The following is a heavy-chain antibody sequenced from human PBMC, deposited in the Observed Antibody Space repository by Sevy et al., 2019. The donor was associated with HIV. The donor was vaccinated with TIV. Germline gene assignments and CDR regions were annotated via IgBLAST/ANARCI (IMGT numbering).Heavy chain of an antibody. J-gene: IGHJ5*01. CDR1: GFTLSSYV. Sequence: GGSLRLSCAASGFTLSSYVMSWVRHSPGKGLEWVSTISHTSESSNYADSVKGRFTISRDNSKNTLYLQMNSLRVEDTAVYYCAGRRVGDFWSGSVRGPWAGGPLFDCWGQGTLVTVSS. D-gene: IGHD3-3*01. CDR3: AGRRVGDFWSGSVRGPWAGGPLFDC. V-gene: IGHV3-23*01. CDR2: ISHTSESS.